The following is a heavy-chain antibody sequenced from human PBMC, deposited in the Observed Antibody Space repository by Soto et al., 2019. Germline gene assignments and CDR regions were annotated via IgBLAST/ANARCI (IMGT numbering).Heavy chain of an antibody. Sequence: GALRLSCAASGFTFSDYYMSWIRQAPGKGLEWVSYISSSGSSIYYTDSVKGRFTISRDNAKNSLYLQMNSLRAEDTAVYYCARGGYCDGGSCSWGSGFDYWGQGTLVTVSS. J-gene: IGHJ4*02. CDR1: GFTFSDYY. V-gene: IGHV3-11*01. D-gene: IGHD2-15*01. CDR2: ISSSGSSI. CDR3: ARGGYCDGGSCSWGSGFDY.